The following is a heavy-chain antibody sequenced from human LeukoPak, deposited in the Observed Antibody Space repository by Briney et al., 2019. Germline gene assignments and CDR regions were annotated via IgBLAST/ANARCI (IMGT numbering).Heavy chain of an antibody. CDR2: FIPLFGTA. D-gene: IGHD3-22*01. V-gene: IGHV1-69*13. Sequence: ASVKVSCKASGGTFNSYAINWVRQAPGQGLEWMGGFIPLFGTATYAQKFQARVTITADESTSTAYMELSSLRSEDTAVYYCARMLDYYDSTDLSLGYFDYWGQGTLVTVSS. J-gene: IGHJ4*02. CDR1: GGTFNSYA. CDR3: ARMLDYYDSTDLSLGYFDY.